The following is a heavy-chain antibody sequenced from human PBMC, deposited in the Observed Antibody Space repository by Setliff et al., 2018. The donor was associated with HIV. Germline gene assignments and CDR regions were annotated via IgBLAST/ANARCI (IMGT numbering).Heavy chain of an antibody. Sequence: GESLTISCAASGFIFSDYAMTWVRQAPGKGLEWVSGISGSGANPYNADFVEGRFTVSRDNSKNTLYLQLNSLRAEDTAVYYCAKDRFSDSSAPGDAFDVWGVGTLVTVSS. CDR2: ISGSGANP. CDR3: AKDRFSDSSAPGDAFDV. CDR1: GFIFSDYA. D-gene: IGHD3-22*01. V-gene: IGHV3-23*01. J-gene: IGHJ3*01.